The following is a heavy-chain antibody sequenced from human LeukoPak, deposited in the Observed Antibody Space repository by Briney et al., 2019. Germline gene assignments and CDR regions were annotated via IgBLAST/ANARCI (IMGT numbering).Heavy chain of an antibody. CDR2: ISAYNGNT. J-gene: IGHJ6*02. CDR1: GYTFTSYG. Sequence: ASVKVSCKASGYTFTSYGISWVRQAPGQGLEWMGWISAYNGNTNYAQKLQGRVTMTTDTSTSTAYMELRSLRSDDTAVYYCARVWFGELFGLNRELAQDYYYYGMDVWGQGTTVTVSS. D-gene: IGHD3-10*01. V-gene: IGHV1-18*01. CDR3: ARVWFGELFGLNRELAQDYYYYGMDV.